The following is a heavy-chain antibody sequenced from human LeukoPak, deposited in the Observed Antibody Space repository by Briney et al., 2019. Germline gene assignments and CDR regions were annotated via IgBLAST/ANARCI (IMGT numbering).Heavy chain of an antibody. CDR2: INHSGST. V-gene: IGHV4-34*01. J-gene: IGHJ5*02. CDR1: GGSFSGYY. CDR3: AREWVAASWLDP. D-gene: IGHD2-15*01. Sequence: SETLSLTCAVYGGSFSGYYWSWIRQPPGKGLEWIGEINHSGSTNYNPSLKSRVTISVDTSKNQFSLKLSSVTAADTAVYYCAREWVAASWLDPWGQGTLVTVSS.